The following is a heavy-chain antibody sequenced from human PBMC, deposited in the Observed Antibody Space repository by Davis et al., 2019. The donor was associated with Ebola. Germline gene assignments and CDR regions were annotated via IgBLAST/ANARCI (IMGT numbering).Heavy chain of an antibody. V-gene: IGHV1-18*01. Sequence: ASVKVSCKASGYTFTSYGISWVRQAPGQGLEWMGWISAYNGNTNYAQKLQGRVTMTTDTSTSTAYMELRSLRYDDTAVYYCERDRVTMPFDYWGQGTLVTVSS. D-gene: IGHD4-11*01. CDR3: ERDRVTMPFDY. CDR2: ISAYNGNT. CDR1: GYTFTSYG. J-gene: IGHJ4*02.